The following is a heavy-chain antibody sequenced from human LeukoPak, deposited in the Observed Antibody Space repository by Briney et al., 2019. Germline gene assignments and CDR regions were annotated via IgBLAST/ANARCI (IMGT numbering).Heavy chain of an antibody. CDR3: AKGFYDSSGYFSLFDY. CDR2: ISGSGGST. J-gene: IGHJ4*02. CDR1: GFTFSSYA. D-gene: IGHD3-22*01. Sequence: GGSLRLSCAASGFTFSSYAMSWVRQAPGKGLEWVPAISGSGGSTYYADSVKGRFTISRDNSKNTLYLQMNSLRAEDTAVYYCAKGFYDSSGYFSLFDYWGQGTLVTVSS. V-gene: IGHV3-23*01.